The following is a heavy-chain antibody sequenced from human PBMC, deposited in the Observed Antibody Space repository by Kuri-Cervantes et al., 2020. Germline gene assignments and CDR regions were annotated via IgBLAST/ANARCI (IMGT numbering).Heavy chain of an antibody. Sequence: GGSLRLSCAASGFTFSSYGMHWVRHAPGKGLEWGAVIWYDGSNKYYADSVKGCFTTSRDNSKNSLYLQMNNLRAEDTAVYYCARDWRYCSSTSCYAVRPGSFDYWGQGTLVTVSS. CDR2: IWYDGSNK. D-gene: IGHD2-2*01. CDR3: ARDWRYCSSTSCYAVRPGSFDY. J-gene: IGHJ4*02. V-gene: IGHV3-33*08. CDR1: GFTFSSYG.